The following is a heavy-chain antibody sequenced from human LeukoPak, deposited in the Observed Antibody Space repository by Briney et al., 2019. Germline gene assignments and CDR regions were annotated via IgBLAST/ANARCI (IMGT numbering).Heavy chain of an antibody. Sequence: SETLSLTCTVSGGSISSSSYYWGWIRQPPGKGLEWIGRIYTSGSTNYNPSLKSRVTISVDTSKNQFSLKLSSVTAADTAVYYCAREVTMVRAGDYYYYMDVWGKGTTVTASS. D-gene: IGHD3-10*01. CDR1: GGSISSSSYY. CDR3: AREVTMVRAGDYYYYMDV. V-gene: IGHV4-61*02. CDR2: IYTSGST. J-gene: IGHJ6*03.